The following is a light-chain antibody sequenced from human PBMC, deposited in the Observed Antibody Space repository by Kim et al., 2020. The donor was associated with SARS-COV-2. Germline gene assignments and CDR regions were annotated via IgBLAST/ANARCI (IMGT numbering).Light chain of an antibody. CDR1: VSVIRGY. CDR3: QRYGGAPRT. Sequence: SPEERATTSTRARVSVIRGYIAGWQQKPGQSPRLLIYVAPSRAPGIPDRVSGRGSRTDFTLTLRGEEPEDFAEYICQRYGGAPRTFGEGTKVGIK. CDR2: VAP. V-gene: IGKV3-20*01. J-gene: IGKJ1*01.